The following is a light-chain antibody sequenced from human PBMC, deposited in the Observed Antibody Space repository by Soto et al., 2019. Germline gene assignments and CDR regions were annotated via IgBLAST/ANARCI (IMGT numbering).Light chain of an antibody. CDR2: DAS. J-gene: IGKJ1*01. CDR3: QQYGSSPRT. CDR1: QSVSSNH. Sequence: DIVLTQSPCTLSLSPGERATLSCRASQSVSSNHLAWYQQKPGQAPRLLIYDASNRATGIPDRFSGSGSGTDFTLTISRLEPEDFAVYYCQQYGSSPRTFGQGTKVDIK. V-gene: IGKV3-20*01.